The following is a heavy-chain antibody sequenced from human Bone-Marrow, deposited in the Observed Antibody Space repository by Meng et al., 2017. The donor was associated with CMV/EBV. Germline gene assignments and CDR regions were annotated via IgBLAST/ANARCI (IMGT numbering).Heavy chain of an antibody. CDR3: ARDLGTVAPGY. V-gene: IGHV4-4*02. CDR1: GGSISSNNW. CDR2: IYHSGST. Sequence: QVQLQESGPGLVKPSGTLSLTCAVSGGSISSNNWWSWVRQPPGKGLEWIGEIYHSGSTNYNPSLESRATISVDKSKNQLSLKLNSVTAADTAVYYCARDLGTVAPGYWGQGTLVTVSS. D-gene: IGHD4-23*01. J-gene: IGHJ4*02.